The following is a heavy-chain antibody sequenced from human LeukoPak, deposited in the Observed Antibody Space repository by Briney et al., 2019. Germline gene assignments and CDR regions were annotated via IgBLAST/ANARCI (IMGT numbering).Heavy chain of an antibody. D-gene: IGHD6-6*01. Sequence: GGSLRLSCAASGFSFRSYSMNWVRQAPGKGLEWVSFISSSSTYIYYADSMKGRFTISRDNAKNSLFLQMNSLRGEDTAVYYCARIPYSSSLTDAFDIWGQGTLVTVSS. CDR1: GFSFRSYS. CDR2: ISSSSTYI. J-gene: IGHJ3*02. CDR3: ARIPYSSSLTDAFDI. V-gene: IGHV3-21*01.